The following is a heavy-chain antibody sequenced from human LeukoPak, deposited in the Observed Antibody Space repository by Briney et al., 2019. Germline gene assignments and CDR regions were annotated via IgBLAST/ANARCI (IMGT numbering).Heavy chain of an antibody. CDR2: IRGDENEI. CDR3: ARETGRTLDY. J-gene: IGHJ4*02. Sequence: GGSLRLSCEASGFTFSSHWMHWVRQVPGKGLVWAARIRGDENEIDYADSVKGRFTISRDNAKNTLYLQMNSLRVEDTAVYYCARETGRTLDYWGQGALVTVSS. V-gene: IGHV3-74*01. CDR1: GFTFSSHW.